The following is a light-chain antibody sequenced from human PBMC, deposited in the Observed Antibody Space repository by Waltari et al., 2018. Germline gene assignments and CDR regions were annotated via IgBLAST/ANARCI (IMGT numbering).Light chain of an antibody. Sequence: QSALTQPASVSGSPGQSISISCTGADSEFGGYKFVSWYQQHPGKAPKLIIFDVSNRPSEFSTRFSGSKSGNTASLTISGLQAEDEADYYCSSEIRGTTWVFGGGTKVTVL. CDR3: SSEIRGTTWV. CDR1: DSEFGGYKF. V-gene: IGLV2-14*03. J-gene: IGLJ3*02. CDR2: DVS.